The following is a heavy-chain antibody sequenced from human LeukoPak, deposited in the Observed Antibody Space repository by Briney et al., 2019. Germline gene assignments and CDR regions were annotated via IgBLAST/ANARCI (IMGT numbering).Heavy chain of an antibody. J-gene: IGHJ4*02. Sequence: SETLSLTCTVSGGSITTYYWSWIRQPPGKGLEWIGYIYYSGSTNYNPSLKSRVTISVDTSKNQFSLKLSSVTAADTAVYYCAYGTYSYYFDYWGQGTLVTVSS. CDR2: IYYSGST. D-gene: IGHD1-26*01. CDR3: AYGTYSYYFDY. V-gene: IGHV4-59*01. CDR1: GGSITTYY.